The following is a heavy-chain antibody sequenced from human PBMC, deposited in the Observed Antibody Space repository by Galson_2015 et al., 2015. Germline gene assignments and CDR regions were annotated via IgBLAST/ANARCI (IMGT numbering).Heavy chain of an antibody. J-gene: IGHJ3*02. D-gene: IGHD3-22*01. V-gene: IGHV4-61*02. Sequence: TLSLTCTVSGGSISSGSYYWSWIRQPAGKGLEWIGRIYTSGSTNYNPSLKSRVTISVDTSKNQFSLKLSSVTAADTAVYYCARMPLYYYDSSDHMVVGGDIWGQGTMVTVSS. CDR3: ARMPLYYYDSSDHMVVGGDI. CDR1: GGSISSGSYY. CDR2: IYTSGST.